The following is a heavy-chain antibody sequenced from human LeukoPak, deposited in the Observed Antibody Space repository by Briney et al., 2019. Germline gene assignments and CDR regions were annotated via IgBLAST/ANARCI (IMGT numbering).Heavy chain of an antibody. V-gene: IGHV3-30*02. J-gene: IGHJ5*02. D-gene: IGHD3-3*01. CDR2: IRYDGSNK. Sequence: GGSLRLSCAASGFTFSSYGMHWVRQTPGKGLEWVAFIRYDGSNKYYADSVKGRFTISRDNSKNTLYLQMNSLRAEDTAVYYCAKDRTIFGVVNWFDPWGQGTLVTVSS. CDR1: GFTFSSYG. CDR3: AKDRTIFGVVNWFDP.